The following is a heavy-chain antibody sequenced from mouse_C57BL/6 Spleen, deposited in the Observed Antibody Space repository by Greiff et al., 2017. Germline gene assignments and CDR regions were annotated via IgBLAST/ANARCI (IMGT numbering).Heavy chain of an antibody. D-gene: IGHD2-3*01. J-gene: IGHJ2*01. CDR2: IYPGSGNT. V-gene: IGHV1-76*01. CDR1: GYTFTDYY. Sequence: QVQLKQSGAELVRPGASVKLSCKASGYTFTDYYINWVKQRPGQGLEWIARIYPGSGNTYYNEKFKGKATLTAEKSSSTAYMQLSSLTSEDSAVYFCARGNPYDGYSFDYWGQGTTLTVSS. CDR3: ARGNPYDGYSFDY.